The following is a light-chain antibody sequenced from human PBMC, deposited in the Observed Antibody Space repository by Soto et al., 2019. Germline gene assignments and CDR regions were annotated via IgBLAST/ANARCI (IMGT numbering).Light chain of an antibody. CDR3: SSYTSSSTPYV. CDR2: EVS. CDR1: SGDVGGYYY. V-gene: IGLV2-14*01. J-gene: IGLJ1*01. Sequence: QSALTQPASVSGSPGQSITISCTGTSGDVGGYYYVSWYQQLPGKAPKLMIYEVSNRPSGVSNRFSGSKSGNTASLTISGLQAEDEADYYCSSYTSSSTPYVFGTGTKLTVL.